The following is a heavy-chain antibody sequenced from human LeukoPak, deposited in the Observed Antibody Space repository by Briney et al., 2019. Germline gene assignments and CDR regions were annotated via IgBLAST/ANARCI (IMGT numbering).Heavy chain of an antibody. J-gene: IGHJ4*02. CDR1: GGSFSGYY. V-gene: IGHV4-34*01. CDR3: ARGARPSSGWYPFDY. D-gene: IGHD6-19*01. Sequence: PSETLSLTCAVYGGSFSGYYWSWIRQPPGKGLEWIGEINHSGSTNYNPSLKSRVTISVDTSKNQFSLKLSSVTAADTAVYYCARGARPSSGWYPFDYWGQGTLVTVSS. CDR2: INHSGST.